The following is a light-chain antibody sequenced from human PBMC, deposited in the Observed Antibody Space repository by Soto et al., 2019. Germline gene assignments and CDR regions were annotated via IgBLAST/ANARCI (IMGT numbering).Light chain of an antibody. CDR2: GAS. J-gene: IGKJ2*01. CDR3: HQYNDGGT. CDR1: QSVGIN. V-gene: IGKV3-15*01. Sequence: ETVMTQSPAILSVSPGERVTLLCRASQSVGINLAWYQQKPGQPPRLFIYGASTKAPDTPARFSGSGSGTEFTLAISRLQSEDFAVYYCHQYNDGGTFGQGTKLDFK.